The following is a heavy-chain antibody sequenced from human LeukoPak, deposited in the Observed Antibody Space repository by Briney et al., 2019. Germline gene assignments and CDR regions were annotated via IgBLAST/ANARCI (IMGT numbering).Heavy chain of an antibody. V-gene: IGHV3-66*01. J-gene: IGHJ4*02. CDR3: ARDPHPDTSS. Sequence: GGSLRLSCAASGFTFSSYSMNWVRQAPGKGLEWVSVIYSGGSTYYADSVKGRFTISRDNSKNTLYLQMNSLRAEDTAVYYCARDPHPDTSSWGQGTLVTVSS. CDR2: IYSGGST. D-gene: IGHD2-2*02. CDR1: GFTFSSYS.